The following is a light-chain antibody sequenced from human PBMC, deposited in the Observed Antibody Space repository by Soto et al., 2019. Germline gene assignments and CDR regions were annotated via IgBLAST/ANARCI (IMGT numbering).Light chain of an antibody. V-gene: IGKV3-20*01. CDR2: GAS. CDR3: QQYDSSPIT. J-gene: IGKJ5*01. CDR1: QSVSSY. Sequence: EIVLTQSPAPLSLSPGERATLSCRASQSVSSYLAWYQQKPGQAPRLIIYGASSRATGIPDRFSGSGSGTDFTLTISRLEPEDFAVYYCQQYDSSPITLGQGTRLEIK.